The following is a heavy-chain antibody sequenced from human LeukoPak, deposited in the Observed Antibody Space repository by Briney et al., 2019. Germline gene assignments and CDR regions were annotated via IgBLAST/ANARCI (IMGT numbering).Heavy chain of an antibody. CDR3: ARDREFGLDY. J-gene: IGHJ4*02. Sequence: GGSLRLSCAASGFTFSSYAMHWVRQAPGKGLEWVAVISYDGSNKYYADSVKGRFTISRDNPKNTLYLQMNSLRAEDTAVYYCARDREFGLDYWGQGTLVTVSS. CDR2: ISYDGSNK. D-gene: IGHD3-10*01. V-gene: IGHV3-30-3*01. CDR1: GFTFSSYA.